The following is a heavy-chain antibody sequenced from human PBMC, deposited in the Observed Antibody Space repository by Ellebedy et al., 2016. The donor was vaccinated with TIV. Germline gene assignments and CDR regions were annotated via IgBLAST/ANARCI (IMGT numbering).Heavy chain of an antibody. V-gene: IGHV3-53*01. J-gene: IGHJ6*02. Sequence: GESLKISXAASGFTVSSNYMSWVRQAPGKGLEWVSVIYSGGSTYYADSVKGRFTISRDNSKNTLYLQMNSLRAEDTAVYYCASGGYYGSGSYYPPKPKYYYYGMDVWGQGTTVTVSS. CDR3: ASGGYYGSGSYYPPKPKYYYYGMDV. D-gene: IGHD3-10*01. CDR2: IYSGGST. CDR1: GFTVSSNY.